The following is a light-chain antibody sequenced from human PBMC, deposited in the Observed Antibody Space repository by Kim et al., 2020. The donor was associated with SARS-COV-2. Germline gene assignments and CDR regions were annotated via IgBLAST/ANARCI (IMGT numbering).Light chain of an antibody. Sequence: PGKTARITCGGNRIGSKSVPWYQQKPGQAPVLVINYDSDRPSGIPERFSGSNSGNTATLTISRVEAGDEADYYCQVWDSSSDHRVVFGGGTKVTVL. CDR2: YDS. CDR3: QVWDSSSDHRVV. V-gene: IGLV3-21*04. J-gene: IGLJ2*01. CDR1: RIGSKS.